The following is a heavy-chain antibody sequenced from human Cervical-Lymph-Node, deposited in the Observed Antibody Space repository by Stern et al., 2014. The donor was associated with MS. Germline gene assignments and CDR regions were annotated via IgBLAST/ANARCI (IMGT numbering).Heavy chain of an antibody. CDR2: IKQDGSEQ. V-gene: IGHV3-7*01. CDR3: ARDLVAATRRGSFDI. J-gene: IGHJ3*02. D-gene: IGHD1-26*01. Sequence: VQLVESGGGLVQPGGSLSLSCAASGFTFSSYWMTWVRQSPGKGLEWVANIKQDGSEQYYANPVKGRFSISRDNAKNSLYLQMNSLRVEDTAVYYCARDLVAATRRGSFDICGQGTMVTVSS. CDR1: GFTFSSYW.